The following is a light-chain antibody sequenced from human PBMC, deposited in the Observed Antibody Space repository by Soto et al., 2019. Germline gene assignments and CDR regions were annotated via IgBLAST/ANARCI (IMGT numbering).Light chain of an antibody. J-gene: IGKJ5*01. CDR2: KVS. CDR3: MPGTRWAFT. Sequence: EVVMSRSPLYLPVTPGQPTSISCRSNQSLVHSDGIAYFSWFQQRPGRSPRRLIYKVSHRDSGVPARFSGSGSGNDFALKISGVEAEDVGVYYCMPGTRWAFTVGQGTRLEIK. CDR1: QSLVHSDGIAY. V-gene: IGKV2-30*02.